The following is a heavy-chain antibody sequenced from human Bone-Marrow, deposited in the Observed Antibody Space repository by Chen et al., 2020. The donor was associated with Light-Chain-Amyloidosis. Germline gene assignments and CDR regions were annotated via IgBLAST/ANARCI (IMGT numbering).Heavy chain of an antibody. CDR3: ASSDYGSGSYYFDY. J-gene: IGHJ4*02. CDR2: IYFSGTT. V-gene: IGHV4-59*01. CDR1: SGSITNYY. Sequence: QWQLQESGPGLVRPSETLSLTCTVSSGSITNYYWTWIRQPPGKGLEWIGYIYFSGTTNYNPSLKSRVTISVDTSKNQFSLKLTSVTAADTAVYYCASSDYGSGSYYFDYWGQGSLVTVSS. D-gene: IGHD3-10*01.